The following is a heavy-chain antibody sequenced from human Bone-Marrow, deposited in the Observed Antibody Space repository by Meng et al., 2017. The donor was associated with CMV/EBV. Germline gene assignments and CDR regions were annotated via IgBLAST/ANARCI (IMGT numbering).Heavy chain of an antibody. CDR2: NNHSGST. Sequence: SETLSLTCAVYGGSFSGYYWSWIRQPPGKGLEWIGENNHSGSTNYNPSLKSRVTISVDTSKNQFSLKLSSVTAADTAVDYCASSSSWYWFDPWGQGTLVTVSS. V-gene: IGHV4-34*01. CDR3: ASSSSWYWFDP. J-gene: IGHJ5*02. CDR1: GGSFSGYY. D-gene: IGHD6-13*01.